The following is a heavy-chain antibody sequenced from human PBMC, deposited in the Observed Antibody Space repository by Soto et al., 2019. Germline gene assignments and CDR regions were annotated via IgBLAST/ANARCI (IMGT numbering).Heavy chain of an antibody. CDR3: TKASSDRHHMDV. J-gene: IGHJ6*02. V-gene: IGHV3-23*01. CDR1: GFTFSNFV. Sequence: EVQVLESGGGLVQPGGSLRLSCAASGFTFSNFVMRWVRQTPGKGLEWVSTITDTGGDTYYTDSVKGRFTISRDNSKNTLYLQMSSLRAEDTALYYCTKASSDRHHMDVWGQGTTVTVSS. CDR2: ITDTGGDT.